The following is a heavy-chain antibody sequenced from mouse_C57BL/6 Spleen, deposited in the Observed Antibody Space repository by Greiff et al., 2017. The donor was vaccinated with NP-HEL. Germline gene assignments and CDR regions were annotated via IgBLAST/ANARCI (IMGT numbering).Heavy chain of an antibody. CDR2: IHPNSGST. CDR3: ARETTVVARGFDY. D-gene: IGHD1-1*01. CDR1: GYTFTSYW. V-gene: IGHV1-64*01. Sequence: QVQLQQPGAELVKPGASVQLSCKASGYTFTSYWMHWVKQRPGQGLEWIGMIHPNSGSTKYNEKFKSKATLTVDKSSSTAYMQLSSLKSEDTAVYYCARETTVVARGFDYWGQGTTLTVSS. J-gene: IGHJ2*01.